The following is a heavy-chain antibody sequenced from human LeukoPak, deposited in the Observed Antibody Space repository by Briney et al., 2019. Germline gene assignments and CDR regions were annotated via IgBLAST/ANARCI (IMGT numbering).Heavy chain of an antibody. D-gene: IGHD3-10*01. CDR2: ISSSSSYI. J-gene: IGHJ2*01. CDR3: ARGSSFRMLLGFVTWYFDL. Sequence: GGSLRLSCAASGFTFSSYSMNWARQAPGKGLEWVSSISSSSSYIYCADSVKGRFTISRDNDKNSLYLQINSLRAEDTAVYYCARGSSFRMLLGFVTWYFDLWGRGTLVTVCS. CDR1: GFTFSSYS. V-gene: IGHV3-21*01.